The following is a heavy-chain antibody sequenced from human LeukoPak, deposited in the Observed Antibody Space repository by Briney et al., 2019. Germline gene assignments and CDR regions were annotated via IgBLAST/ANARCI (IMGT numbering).Heavy chain of an antibody. Sequence: SETLSLTCTVSGGSIKTYYWSWSRQSPGKGLEWIGSMSYSGTSNYIPSLKSRVSMTIDISKNQFSLKLTSVTAADTALYFCSAGSRPYYFYYMAVWGTGTTVTVSS. CDR1: GGSIKTYY. J-gene: IGHJ6*03. CDR3: SAGSRPYYFYYMAV. CDR2: MSYSGTS. V-gene: IGHV4-59*08.